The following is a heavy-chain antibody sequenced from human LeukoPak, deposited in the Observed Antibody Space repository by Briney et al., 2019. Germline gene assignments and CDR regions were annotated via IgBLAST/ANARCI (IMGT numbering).Heavy chain of an antibody. Sequence: GGSLRLSCAASGFTFTHAWMSWVRQAPGRGREWVGRIRSKTDGGTTDYAAPVKGRFSISRDDSKSTLYLQMNSLKTEDTAVYYCTTGALGGWGQGTLVTVSS. CDR3: TTGALGG. CDR1: GFTFTHAW. J-gene: IGHJ4*02. V-gene: IGHV3-15*01. D-gene: IGHD3-16*01. CDR2: IRSKTDGGTT.